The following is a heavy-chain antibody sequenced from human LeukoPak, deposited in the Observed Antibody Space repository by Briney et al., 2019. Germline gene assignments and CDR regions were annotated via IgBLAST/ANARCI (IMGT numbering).Heavy chain of an antibody. CDR2: IYYSGST. CDR1: GGSISSSSHY. D-gene: IGHD5-24*01. CDR3: AGTVEMATTSFDY. V-gene: IGHV4-39*01. Sequence: SETLSLTCTVSGGSISSSSHYWGWIRQPPGKGLEWIGSIYYSGSTYYNPSLKSRVTISVDTSKNQFSLKLSSVTAADTAVYYCAGTVEMATTSFDYWGQGTLVTVSS. J-gene: IGHJ4*02.